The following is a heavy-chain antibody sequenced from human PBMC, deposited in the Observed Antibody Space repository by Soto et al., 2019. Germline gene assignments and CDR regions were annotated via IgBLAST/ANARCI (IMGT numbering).Heavy chain of an antibody. Sequence: SETLSLTCTVSGGSISSGGYYWSSIRQHPGKGLEWIGYIYYSGSTYYNPSLKSRVTISVDTSKNQFSLKLSSVTAADTAVYYCARTYYDFWSGSHYYFDYWGQGTLVTVSS. J-gene: IGHJ4*02. V-gene: IGHV4-31*03. CDR2: IYYSGST. CDR3: ARTYYDFWSGSHYYFDY. D-gene: IGHD3-3*01. CDR1: GGSISSGGYY.